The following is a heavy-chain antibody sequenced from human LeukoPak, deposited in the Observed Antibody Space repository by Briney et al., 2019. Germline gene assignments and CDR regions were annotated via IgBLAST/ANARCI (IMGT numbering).Heavy chain of an antibody. D-gene: IGHD2-15*01. CDR1: GYTFTGYY. CDR3: AISYCSGGICYYDYMDV. J-gene: IGHJ6*03. Sequence: ASVKVSCKASGYTFTGYYILWVRQAPGQGLEWMGWINPNSGGTNYAQKFQGRVTMTRDTSISTAYMEVSRLRPDDTAVYYCAISYCSGGICYYDYMDVWGKETAVTVSS. V-gene: IGHV1-2*02. CDR2: INPNSGGT.